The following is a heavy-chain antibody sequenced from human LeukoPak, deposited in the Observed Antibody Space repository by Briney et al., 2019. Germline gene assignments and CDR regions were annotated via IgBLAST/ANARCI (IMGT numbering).Heavy chain of an antibody. D-gene: IGHD3-10*01. CDR1: GFTFSDYY. J-gene: IGHJ5*02. Sequence: GGSLRLSCAASGFTFSDYYMSWIRQAPGKGLEWVSYISSSSSYTNYADSVKGRFTISRDNAKNSLYLQMNSLRAEDTAVYYCARDRSYYGSGSPNWFDPWGQGTLVTVSS. CDR2: ISSSSSYT. V-gene: IGHV3-11*05. CDR3: ARDRSYYGSGSPNWFDP.